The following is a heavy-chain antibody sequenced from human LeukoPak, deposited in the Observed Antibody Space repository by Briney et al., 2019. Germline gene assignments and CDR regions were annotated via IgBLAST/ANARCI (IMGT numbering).Heavy chain of an antibody. CDR2: ISSRGDST. CDR1: GFIFSNYA. V-gene: IGHV3-23*01. J-gene: IGHJ4*02. D-gene: IGHD6-19*01. Sequence: GGSLRLSCAASGFIFSNYAMSWVRQVPGRGLEWVSTISSRGDSTYVADSVKGRFTISRDNSKNSLYLQMNTVRAEGTAVYYCVKGPRPDITVAHTVENWGQGTLVTVSS. CDR3: VKGPRPDITVAHTVEN.